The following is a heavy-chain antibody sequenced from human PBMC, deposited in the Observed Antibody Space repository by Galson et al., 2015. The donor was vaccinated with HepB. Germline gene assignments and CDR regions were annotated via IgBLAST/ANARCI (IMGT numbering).Heavy chain of an antibody. J-gene: IGHJ4*02. D-gene: IGHD3-10*01. CDR1: GYTFTSYA. Sequence: SVKVSCKASGYTFTSYAMNWVRQAPGQGLEWMGWINTNTGNPTYAQGFTGRFVFSLDTSVSTAYLQISSLKAEDTAVYYCARAGPYYYGSGSYYGFSDYWGQGTLVTVSS. CDR2: INTNTGNP. V-gene: IGHV7-4-1*02. CDR3: ARAGPYYYGSGSYYGFSDY.